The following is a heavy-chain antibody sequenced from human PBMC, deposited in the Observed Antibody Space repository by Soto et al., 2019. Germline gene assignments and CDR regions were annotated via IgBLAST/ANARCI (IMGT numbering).Heavy chain of an antibody. CDR1: GGSISRVDYY. CDR2: IYYSGTT. Sequence: PSETLSLTCTVSGGSISRVDYYWSWVRQPPGKGLEWIGYIYYSGTTYYNPSLKSRVTISVDTSKNQFSLNLSSVTAADTAVYYCARGAYLFVYSGQGTLVSVSS. J-gene: IGHJ4*02. CDR3: ARGAYLFVY. V-gene: IGHV4-30-4*01.